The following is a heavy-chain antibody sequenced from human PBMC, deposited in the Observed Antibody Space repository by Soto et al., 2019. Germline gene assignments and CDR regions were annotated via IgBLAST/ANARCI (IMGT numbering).Heavy chain of an antibody. V-gene: IGHV3-21*01. J-gene: IGHJ4*02. Sequence: GGSLRLSCAASGFTFSSYSMNWVRQAPGKGLEWVSSISSSSSYIYYADSVKGRFTISRDNAKNSLYLQMNSLRAEDTAVYYCARDPGMYYYGSGSHTGFDYWGQGTLVTVSS. CDR3: ARDPGMYYYGSGSHTGFDY. CDR2: ISSSSSYI. D-gene: IGHD3-10*01. CDR1: GFTFSSYS.